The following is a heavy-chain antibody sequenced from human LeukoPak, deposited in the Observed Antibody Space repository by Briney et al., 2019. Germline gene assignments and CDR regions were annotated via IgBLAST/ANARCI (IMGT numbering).Heavy chain of an antibody. V-gene: IGHV1-46*01. J-gene: IGHJ4*02. CDR2: INPSGGST. D-gene: IGHD6-13*01. Sequence: ASVKVSCEASGYTFTSYYMHWVRHAPGQGLEWMGIINPSGGSTSYAQKFQGRVTMTRDTSTSTVYMELSSLRSEDTAVYYCARLGYTGYSSSGDFYFDYWGQGTLVTVSS. CDR3: ARLGYTGYSSSGDFYFDY. CDR1: GYTFTSYY.